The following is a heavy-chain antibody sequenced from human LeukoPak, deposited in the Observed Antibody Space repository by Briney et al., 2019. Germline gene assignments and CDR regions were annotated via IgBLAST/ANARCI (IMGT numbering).Heavy chain of an antibody. V-gene: IGHV3-11*04. D-gene: IGHD6-19*01. Sequence: AGGSLRLSCAASGFTFSDYYMNWIRQAPGKGLEWVSYISSSGSTIYYADSVKGRFTISRDNAKNSLYLQMNSLRAEDTAIYYCARVYTSGWSLPFDCWGQGTLVTVSS. CDR3: ARVYTSGWSLPFDC. CDR1: GFTFSDYY. J-gene: IGHJ4*02. CDR2: ISSSGSTI.